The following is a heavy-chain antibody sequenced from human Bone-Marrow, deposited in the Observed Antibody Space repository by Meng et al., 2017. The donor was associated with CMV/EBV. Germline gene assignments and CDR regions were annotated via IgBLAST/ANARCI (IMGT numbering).Heavy chain of an antibody. CDR2: ISGSGGST. CDR3: ARELVEDRRRQSDAFDI. CDR1: GFTFSSYA. J-gene: IGHJ3*02. Sequence: GGSLRLSCAASGFTFSSYAMSWVRQAPGKGLEWVSAISGSGGSTYYADSVRGRFTIFRDNAKNTVYLQMNSLSAEDTAVYYCARELVEDRRRQSDAFDIWGQGTRVTVSS. V-gene: IGHV3-23*01. D-gene: IGHD5-24*01.